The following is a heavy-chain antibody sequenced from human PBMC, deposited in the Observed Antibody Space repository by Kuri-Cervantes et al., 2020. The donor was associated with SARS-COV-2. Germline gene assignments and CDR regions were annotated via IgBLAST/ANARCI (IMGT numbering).Heavy chain of an antibody. J-gene: IGHJ5*02. D-gene: IGHD2-2*01. V-gene: IGHV3-64*01. Sequence: GESLKISCAASGFTFSSYAMHWVRQAPGKGLEYVSAISSNGGSTYYANSVKGRFTISRDNSKNTLYLQMGSLRAEDMAVYYCARDSREYCSSTSCSWFDPWGRGTLVTVSS. CDR1: GFTFSSYA. CDR2: ISSNGGST. CDR3: ARDSREYCSSTSCSWFDP.